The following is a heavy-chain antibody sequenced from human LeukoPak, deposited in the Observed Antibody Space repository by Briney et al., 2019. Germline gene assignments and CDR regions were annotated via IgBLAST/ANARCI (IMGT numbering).Heavy chain of an antibody. V-gene: IGHV1-2*02. CDR1: GYTFTGYY. Sequence: GASVKVSCKASGYTFTGYYMHWVRQAPGQGLEWMGWINPNSGGTNYAQKFQGRVTMTRDTSISTAYMELSRLRSDDTAVYYCARDYYDSSGYYSLLYYYYYTDVWGKGTTVTVSS. CDR2: INPNSGGT. D-gene: IGHD3-22*01. CDR3: ARDYYDSSGYYSLLYYYYYTDV. J-gene: IGHJ6*03.